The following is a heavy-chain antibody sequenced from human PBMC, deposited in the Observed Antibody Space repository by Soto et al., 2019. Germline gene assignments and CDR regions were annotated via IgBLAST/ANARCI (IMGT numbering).Heavy chain of an antibody. V-gene: IGHV1-69*06. CDR2: IIPIFGTA. CDR3: ARGLHDSSGYYVLDY. J-gene: IGHJ4*02. Sequence: SVKVSCKASGGTFSSYAISWVRQAPGQGLEWMGGIIPIFGTANYAQKFQGRVTITADKSTSTAYMELSSLRSEDTAVYYCARGLHDSSGYYVLDYWGQGTLVTVSS. D-gene: IGHD3-22*01. CDR1: GGTFSSYA.